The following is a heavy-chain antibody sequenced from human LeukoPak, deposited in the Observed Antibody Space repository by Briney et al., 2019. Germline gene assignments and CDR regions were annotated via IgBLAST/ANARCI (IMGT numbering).Heavy chain of an antibody. CDR3: ARDLRYSSGWHYYYYMDV. CDR2: IIPIFGTA. V-gene: IGHV1-69*05. J-gene: IGHJ6*03. CDR1: GGTFSSYA. Sequence: SVKVSCKASGGTFSSYAISWVRQAPGQGLEWMGRIIPIFGTANYAQKFQGRVTITTDESTSTAYMELSSLRSEDTAVYYCARDLRYSSGWHYYYYMDVWGKGATVTVSS. D-gene: IGHD6-19*01.